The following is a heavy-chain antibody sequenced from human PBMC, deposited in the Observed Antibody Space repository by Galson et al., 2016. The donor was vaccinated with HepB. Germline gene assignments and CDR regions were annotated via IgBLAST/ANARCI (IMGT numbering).Heavy chain of an antibody. CDR3: ARAAIVPGARMVFDP. D-gene: IGHD2-2*01. Sequence: SETLSLTCTVSGASINDSTWWTWVRQAPGRGLEWIGEIYHTETTNNNPFLSSRFTLSIDKSRNQFSLNPTSATAADTAVYYCARAAIVPGARMVFDPWGQGTLVTVSS. CDR1: GASINDSTW. J-gene: IGHJ5*02. CDR2: IYHTETT. V-gene: IGHV4-4*02.